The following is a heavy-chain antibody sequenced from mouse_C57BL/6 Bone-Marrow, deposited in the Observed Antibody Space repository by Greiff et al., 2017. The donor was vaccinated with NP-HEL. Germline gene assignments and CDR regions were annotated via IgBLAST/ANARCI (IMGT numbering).Heavy chain of an antibody. CDR2: ISYSGST. Sequence: DVKLQESGPGMVKPSQSLSLTCTVTGYSITSGYDWHWIRHFPGNKLEWMGYISYSGSTNYNPSLKSRISITHDTSKNHFFLKLNSVTTEDTATYYCARADWVLYYFDYWGQGTTLTVSS. V-gene: IGHV3-1*01. CDR1: GYSITSGYD. J-gene: IGHJ2*01. CDR3: ARADWVLYYFDY.